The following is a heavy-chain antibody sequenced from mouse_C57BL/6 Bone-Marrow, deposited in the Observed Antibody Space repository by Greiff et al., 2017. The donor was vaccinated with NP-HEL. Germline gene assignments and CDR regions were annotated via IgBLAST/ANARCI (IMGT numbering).Heavy chain of an antibody. CDR1: GFSLTSYA. J-gene: IGHJ2*01. D-gene: IGHD2-4*01. CDR3: ASLGDYDEYYFDY. V-gene: IGHV2-9-1*01. CDR2: IWTGGGT. Sequence: VKLVESGPGLVAPSQSLSITCTVSGFSLTSYALSWVRQPPGKGLEWLGVIWTGGGTNYNSALKSRLSISKDNSKSQVFLKMNSLQTDDTARYYCASLGDYDEYYFDYWGQGTTLTVSS.